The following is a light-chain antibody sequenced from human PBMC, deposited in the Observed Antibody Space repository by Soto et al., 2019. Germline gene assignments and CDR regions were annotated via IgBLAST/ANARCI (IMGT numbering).Light chain of an antibody. V-gene: IGLV2-14*03. J-gene: IGLJ1*01. CDR1: SSDVGGYNY. CDR2: DVT. CDR3: SSYTSSNTYF. Sequence: QSALTQPASVSGSPRQSITISCTGTSSDVGGYNYVAWYQHHPGKAPKLIIYDVTNRPSGVSNRFSGSKSGNTASLTISGLQAEDEADYYCSSYTSSNTYFFGTGTKVTVL.